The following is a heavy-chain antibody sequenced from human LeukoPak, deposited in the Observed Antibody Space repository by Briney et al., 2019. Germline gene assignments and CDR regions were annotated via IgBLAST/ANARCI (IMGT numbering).Heavy chain of an antibody. CDR3: ARDRQLDGCSYGGDKGANEG. CDR2: ISSSSSYI. Sequence: PGGSLRLSCAASGFTFSSYSMNWVRQAPGKGLEWVSSISSSSSYIYYADSVKGRFTISRDNAKNSLYLQMNSLRAEDTAVYYCARDRQLDGCSYGGDKGANEGWGQGTLVTVSS. CDR1: GFTFSSYS. D-gene: IGHD5-18*01. V-gene: IGHV3-21*01. J-gene: IGHJ4*02.